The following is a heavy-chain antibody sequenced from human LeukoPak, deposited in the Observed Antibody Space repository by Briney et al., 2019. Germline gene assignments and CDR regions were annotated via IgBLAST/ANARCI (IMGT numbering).Heavy chain of an antibody. J-gene: IGHJ3*02. D-gene: IGHD3-10*01. CDR3: ARLIGSDAFDI. Sequence: ASVKVSCKASGYTCTSYDIIWVRQATGQGLEWMGWMNPNSGNTGYAQKFQGRVTMTRNTSISTAYMELSSLRSADTAVDYCARLIGSDAFDIWGQGTMVTVSS. CDR1: GYTCTSYD. V-gene: IGHV1-8*01. CDR2: MNPNSGNT.